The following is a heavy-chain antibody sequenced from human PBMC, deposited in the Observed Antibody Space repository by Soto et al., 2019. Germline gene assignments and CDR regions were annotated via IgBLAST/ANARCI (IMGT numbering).Heavy chain of an antibody. CDR3: ARTQLWLRGAFDI. D-gene: IGHD5-18*01. V-gene: IGHV1-3*01. CDR1: GYTFTSYA. Sequence: QVQLVQSGAEVKKPGASVKVSCKASGYTFTSYAIHWVRQAPGQRLEWMGWMNAGNGNTKYSHNLQGRVTITRDTAAGTAYMEVGSVRSEETAVYYCARTQLWLRGAFDIWGQGTMVTVSS. CDR2: MNAGNGNT. J-gene: IGHJ3*02.